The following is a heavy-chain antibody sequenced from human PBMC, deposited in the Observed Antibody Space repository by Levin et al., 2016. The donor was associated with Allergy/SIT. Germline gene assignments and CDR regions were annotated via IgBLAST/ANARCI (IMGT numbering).Heavy chain of an antibody. CDR2: INHSGST. D-gene: IGHD6-13*01. CDR3: ARASSRSQQQPRGWFDP. J-gene: IGHJ5*02. V-gene: IGHV4-34*01. Sequence: RQAPGKGLEWIGEINHSGSTNYNPSLKSRVTISVDTSKNQFSLKLSSVTAADTAVYYCARASSRSQQQPRGWFDPWGQGTLVTVSS.